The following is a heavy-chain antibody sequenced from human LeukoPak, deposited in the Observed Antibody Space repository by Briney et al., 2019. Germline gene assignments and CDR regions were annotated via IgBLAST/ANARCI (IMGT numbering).Heavy chain of an antibody. CDR1: GFTFDDYA. J-gene: IGHJ4*02. CDR3: AKGGSEYQLLSAFDY. Sequence: GGSLRLSCAASGFTFDDYAMHWVRQAPGKGLEWVSGISWNSGSIGYADSVKGRFTISRDNAKNSLYLQMNSLRAEDTALYYCAKGGSEYQLLSAFDYCGQGTLVTVSS. CDR2: ISWNSGSI. V-gene: IGHV3-9*01. D-gene: IGHD2-2*01.